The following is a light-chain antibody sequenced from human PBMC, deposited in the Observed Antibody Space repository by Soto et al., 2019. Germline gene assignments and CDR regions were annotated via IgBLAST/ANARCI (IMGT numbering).Light chain of an antibody. V-gene: IGLV1-47*01. CDR2: RDN. J-gene: IGLJ3*02. CDR1: RSNIGTNY. Sequence: QSVLTQPPSASGTRGQRVTISCSGSRSNIGTNYVYWYQQFPGTAPKFLIYRDNQRPSGVPDRFCGSKSGTSASLAISGLRSDNEADYFCAPCDDSLSGPCVFGGGTNFTVL. CDR3: APCDDSLSGPCV.